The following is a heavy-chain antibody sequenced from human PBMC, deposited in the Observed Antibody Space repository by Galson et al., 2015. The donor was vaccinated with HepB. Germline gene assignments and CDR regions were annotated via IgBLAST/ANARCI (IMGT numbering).Heavy chain of an antibody. CDR2: IWYDGSNK. Sequence: SLRLSCAASGFTFSSYGMHWVRQAPGKGLEWVAVIWYDGSNKYYADSVKGRFTISRDNSKNTLYLQMNSLRAEDTAVYYCARGPSGYCSSTSCYARYYYYGMDVWGQGTTVTVSS. D-gene: IGHD2-2*01. J-gene: IGHJ6*02. CDR3: ARGPSGYCSSTSCYARYYYYGMDV. CDR1: GFTFSSYG. V-gene: IGHV3-33*01.